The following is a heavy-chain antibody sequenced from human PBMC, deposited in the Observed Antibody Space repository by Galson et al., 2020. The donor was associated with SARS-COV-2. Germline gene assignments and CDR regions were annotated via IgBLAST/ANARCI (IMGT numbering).Heavy chain of an antibody. D-gene: IGHD2-15*01. Sequence: ASETLSLTCTVSGGSISSGDYYWSWIRQPPGKGLEWIGYIYYSGSTYYNPSLKSRVTISVDTSKNQFSLKLGSVTAADTAVYYCARAPSGYCSGGSCPYWYFDLWGRGTLVTVSS. V-gene: IGHV4-30-4*01. J-gene: IGHJ2*01. CDR3: ARAPSGYCSGGSCPYWYFDL. CDR1: GGSISSGDYY. CDR2: IYYSGST.